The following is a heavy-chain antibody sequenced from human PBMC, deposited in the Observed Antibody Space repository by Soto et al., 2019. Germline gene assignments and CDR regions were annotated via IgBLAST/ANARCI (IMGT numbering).Heavy chain of an antibody. V-gene: IGHV4-4*01. CDR1: GVSISSGNW. Sequence: ETLSLTCAVSGVSISSGNWWTWVRQSPQRGLEYIGEIFHDGTANYYPSFERRVAISVDTSKNQFSLKLTSVTAADTAIYFCARLVYDTRLNYMYFAFWGQGTLVTVSS. CDR3: ARLVYDTRLNYMYFAF. J-gene: IGHJ4*02. CDR2: IFHDGTA. D-gene: IGHD3-10*01.